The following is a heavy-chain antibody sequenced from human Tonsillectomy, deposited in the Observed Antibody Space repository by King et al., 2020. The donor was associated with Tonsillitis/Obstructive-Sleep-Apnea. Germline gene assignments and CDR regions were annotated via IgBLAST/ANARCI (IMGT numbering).Heavy chain of an antibody. CDR3: ARGKEDYDILTGYYIPHNFDY. CDR1: GYTFTSYG. Sequence: QLVQSGAEVKKPGASVKVSCKASGYTFTSYGISWVRQAPGQGLEWMGWISAYNGNTNYEQKLQGRVTMTTDTSTSTAYMELRSLRSDDTAVYYCARGKEDYDILTGYYIPHNFDYWGQGTLVTVSS. CDR2: ISAYNGNT. D-gene: IGHD3-9*01. J-gene: IGHJ4*02. V-gene: IGHV1-18*01.